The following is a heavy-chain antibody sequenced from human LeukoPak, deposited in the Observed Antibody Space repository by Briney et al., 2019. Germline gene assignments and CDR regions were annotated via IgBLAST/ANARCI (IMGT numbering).Heavy chain of an antibody. Sequence: SETLSLTCTVSGGSISSYYWSWIRQPPGKGLEWIGYIYYSGSTNYNPSLKSRVTISVDTSKNQFSLKLSSVTAADTAVYYCARGEPGYKAWGQGTLVTVSS. CDR2: IYYSGST. V-gene: IGHV4-59*01. CDR3: ARGEPGYKA. J-gene: IGHJ5*02. D-gene: IGHD1-1*01. CDR1: GGSISSYY.